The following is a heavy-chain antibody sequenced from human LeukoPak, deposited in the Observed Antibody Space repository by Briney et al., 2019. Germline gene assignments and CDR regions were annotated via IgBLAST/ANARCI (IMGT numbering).Heavy chain of an antibody. V-gene: IGHV4-39*07. D-gene: IGHD5-12*01. CDR3: ARLSGYGLHYYYYMDV. CDR1: GGSISSSSYY. Sequence: SETLSPTCTVSGGSISSSSYYWGWIRQPPGKGLEWIGNIYYSGSTYYNPSLKSRVTISVDTSKNQFSLKLGSVTAADTAVYYCARLSGYGLHYYYYMDVWGKGTTVAVSS. CDR2: IYYSGST. J-gene: IGHJ6*03.